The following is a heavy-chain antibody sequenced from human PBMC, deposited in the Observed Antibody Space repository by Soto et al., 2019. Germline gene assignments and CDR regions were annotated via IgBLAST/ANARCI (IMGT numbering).Heavy chain of an antibody. CDR1: GGSISGHY. D-gene: IGHD6-19*01. J-gene: IGHJ4*02. Sequence: SETLSLTCTVSGGSISGHYWIWIRQPPGKGLEWIGYIFYSGGTNYNPSLKSRVTISVDTSNNQFSLNLYSLTAADTAVYYCARVGSSGWSPDYWGQGTLVTVSS. CDR2: IFYSGGT. CDR3: ARVGSSGWSPDY. V-gene: IGHV4-59*11.